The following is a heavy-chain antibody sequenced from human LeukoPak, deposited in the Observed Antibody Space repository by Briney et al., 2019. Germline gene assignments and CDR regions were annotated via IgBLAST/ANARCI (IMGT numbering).Heavy chain of an antibody. D-gene: IGHD3-16*01. CDR2: INHSGST. V-gene: IGHV4-34*01. CDR3: ARAGGFFSPFGY. J-gene: IGHJ4*02. Sequence: PSETLSLTCTVSGDSVTTYYWSWIRQPPGKGLEWIGEINHSGSTNYNPSLKSRVTISVDTSKNQFSLKLSSVTAADTAVYYCARAGGFFSPFGYWGQGTLVTVSS. CDR1: GDSVTTYY.